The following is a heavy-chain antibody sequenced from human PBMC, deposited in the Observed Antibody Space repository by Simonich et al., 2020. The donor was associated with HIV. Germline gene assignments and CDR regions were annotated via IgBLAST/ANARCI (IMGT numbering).Heavy chain of an antibody. D-gene: IGHD6-6*01. CDR1: GYSISSGYY. Sequence: QVQLQESGPGLVKPSETLSLTCAVSGYSISSGYYWDWIRQTPGKGLEWIGTIYHSGITYYNPSLKSRVTISVDTSKNQFSLKLSSVTAADTAVYYCARGLAARLSHFDYWGQGTLVTVSS. CDR2: IYHSGIT. V-gene: IGHV4-38-2*01. J-gene: IGHJ4*02. CDR3: ARGLAARLSHFDY.